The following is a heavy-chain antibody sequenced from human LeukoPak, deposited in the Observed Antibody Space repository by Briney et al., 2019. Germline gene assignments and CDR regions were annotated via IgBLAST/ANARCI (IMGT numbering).Heavy chain of an antibody. CDR2: ISGGGAST. CDR1: GFTFNSYG. J-gene: IGHJ5*02. Sequence: GGSVRLSGAVYGFTFNSYGRSWVRQAPGKGREWVSGISGGGASTFYADSVKGRFTISRDTSKTTLSLQMNSLRAADTAVYYCAKGRLRAGYSYASWGQGTLITVSS. D-gene: IGHD5-24*01. V-gene: IGHV3-23*01. CDR3: AKGRLRAGYSYAS.